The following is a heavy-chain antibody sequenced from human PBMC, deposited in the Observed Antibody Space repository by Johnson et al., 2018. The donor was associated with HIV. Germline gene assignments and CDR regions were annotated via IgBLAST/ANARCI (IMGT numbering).Heavy chain of an antibody. V-gene: IGHV3-30*18. CDR1: GFTFSSYA. J-gene: IGHJ3*02. CDR3: AKFASSTRTTGGDAFDI. Sequence: QVQLVESGGGLVQPGRSLRLSCAASGFTFSSYAMHWVRQAPGKGLEWVAVISYDGSNKYYADSVKGRFTISRDNSKNTLYLQMNSLRAEDTAVYYCAKFASSTRTTGGDAFDIWGQGTMVTVSS. D-gene: IGHD4-11*01. CDR2: ISYDGSNK.